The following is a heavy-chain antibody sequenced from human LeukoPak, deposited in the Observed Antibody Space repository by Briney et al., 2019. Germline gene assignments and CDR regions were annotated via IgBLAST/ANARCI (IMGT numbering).Heavy chain of an antibody. J-gene: IGHJ4*02. D-gene: IGHD3-22*01. V-gene: IGHV3-11*01. Sequence: PGGSLRLSCAASGFTFSDYYMSWIRQAPGKGLEWVSYISSSGSTIYYADSVKGRFTISRDNAKNSLYLQMNSLRAEDTAVYYCASTDYYDSSGYNYWGQGTLVTVSS. CDR3: ASTDYYDSSGYNY. CDR2: ISSSGSTI. CDR1: GFTFSDYY.